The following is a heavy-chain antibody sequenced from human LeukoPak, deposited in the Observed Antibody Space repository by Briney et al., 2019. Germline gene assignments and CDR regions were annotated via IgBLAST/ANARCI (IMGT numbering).Heavy chain of an antibody. CDR3: VRVSLGRYCNGGTCYLDY. Sequence: GGSLRLSCAASGFTFSTYNVNWVRQAPGKGLECVSSIGGSDAYIYYADSVKGRFTISRDNAKNSLYLQMNSLRAEDTAVYYCVRVSLGRYCNGGTCYLDYWGQGTLVTVSS. CDR1: GFTFSTYN. J-gene: IGHJ4*02. CDR2: IGGSDAYI. V-gene: IGHV3-21*01. D-gene: IGHD2-15*01.